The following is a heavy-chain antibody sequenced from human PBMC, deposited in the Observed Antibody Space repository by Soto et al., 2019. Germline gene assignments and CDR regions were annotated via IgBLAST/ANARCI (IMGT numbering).Heavy chain of an antibody. CDR3: ARAPCSSTSCYTYYYYYGMDV. J-gene: IGHJ6*02. D-gene: IGHD2-2*02. V-gene: IGHV1-69*13. CDR1: GGTFSSYA. Sequence: GASVKVSCKASGGTFSSYAISWVRQAPGQGLEWMGGIIPIFGTANDAQKFQGRVTITADESTSTAYMELSSLRSEDTAVYYCARAPCSSTSCYTYYYYYGMDVWGQGTTVTVSS. CDR2: IIPIFGTA.